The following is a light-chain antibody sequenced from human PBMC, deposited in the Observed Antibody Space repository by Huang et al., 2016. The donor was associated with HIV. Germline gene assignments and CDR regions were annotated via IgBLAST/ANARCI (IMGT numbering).Light chain of an antibody. V-gene: IGKV3-20*01. J-gene: IGKJ2*01. Sequence: EIVLTQSPGTLSLSPGERATLSCRASTRGSRSYLAWYQQKPGQAPRLLIYGASSRATGIPDRFSGSGSGTDFTLTISRLEPADFAVYYCQQYGSSPYTFGQGTKLEIK. CDR1: TRGSRSY. CDR2: GAS. CDR3: QQYGSSPYT.